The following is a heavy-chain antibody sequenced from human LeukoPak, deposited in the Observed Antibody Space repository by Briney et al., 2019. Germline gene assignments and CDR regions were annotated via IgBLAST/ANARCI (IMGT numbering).Heavy chain of an antibody. Sequence: ASVKVSCKASGYTFTSYYMHWVRQAPGQGLGWMGIINPSGGSTSYAQKFQGRVTMTRDTSTSTVYMELSSLRSEDTAVYYCARGNRLVVTAPSPFDYWGQGTLVTVSS. CDR3: ARGNRLVVTAPSPFDY. CDR1: GYTFTSYY. D-gene: IGHD2-21*02. J-gene: IGHJ4*02. CDR2: INPSGGST. V-gene: IGHV1-46*01.